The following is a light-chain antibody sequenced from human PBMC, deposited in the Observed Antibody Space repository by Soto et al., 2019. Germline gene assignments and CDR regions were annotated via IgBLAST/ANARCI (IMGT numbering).Light chain of an antibody. V-gene: IGLV2-14*01. CDR2: DVS. Sequence: QSVLTQPASVSGSPGQSITISCTGTSSDIGAYDYVSWYQQHPGKAPQLMIYDVSHRPSGISDRFSGSKSGSTASLTISGLQAEDEADYYCSSYTSSSRRDVFGIGTKLTVL. CDR1: SSDIGAYDY. CDR3: SSYTSSSRRDV. J-gene: IGLJ1*01.